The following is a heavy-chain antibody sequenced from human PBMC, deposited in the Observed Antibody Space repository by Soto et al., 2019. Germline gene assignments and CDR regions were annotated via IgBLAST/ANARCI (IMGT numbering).Heavy chain of an antibody. CDR3: TTDPVTMIVVVPSSG. J-gene: IGHJ4*02. Sequence: PGGSLRLSCAASGFTFSDYYMSWIRQAPGKGLEWVSYISSSGSTIYYADSVKGRFTISRDNAKNSLYLQMNSLRAEDTAVYYCTTDPVTMIVVVPSSGWGQGTLVTVSS. V-gene: IGHV3-11*01. CDR2: ISSSGSTI. CDR1: GFTFSDYY. D-gene: IGHD3-22*01.